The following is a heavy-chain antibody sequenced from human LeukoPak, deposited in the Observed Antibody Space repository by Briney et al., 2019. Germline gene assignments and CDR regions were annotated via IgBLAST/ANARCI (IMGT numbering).Heavy chain of an antibody. CDR3: ARDPGRWLYTFDY. CDR1: GGSISSSSYY. J-gene: IGHJ4*02. D-gene: IGHD5-24*01. V-gene: IGHV4-39*02. CDR2: IFYSGTT. Sequence: SETLSLTCIVSGGSISSSSYYWAWIRQPPGKGLEWIGSIFYSGTTFYNPSLKSRLTISVDTSKNQFSLKLSSVTAADTAVYYCARDPGRWLYTFDYWGQGTLVTVSS.